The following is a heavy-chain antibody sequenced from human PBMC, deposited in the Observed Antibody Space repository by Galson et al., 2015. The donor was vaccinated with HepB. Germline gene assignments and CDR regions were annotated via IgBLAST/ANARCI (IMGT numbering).Heavy chain of an antibody. D-gene: IGHD3-3*01. CDR2: IRSNSSYI. Sequence: SLRLSCAASGFTFSSHSMNWVRQAPGKGLEWVSFIRSNSSYIYYADSVKGRFTISRDNAKNSLYLQMNSLRAEDTAVYYCARDRKGDFGSGWNAFDIWGQGTMVTLSS. J-gene: IGHJ3*02. CDR3: ARDRKGDFGSGWNAFDI. CDR1: GFTFSSHS. V-gene: IGHV3-21*01.